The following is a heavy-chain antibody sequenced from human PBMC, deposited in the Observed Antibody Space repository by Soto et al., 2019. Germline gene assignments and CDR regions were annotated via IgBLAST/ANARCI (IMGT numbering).Heavy chain of an antibody. V-gene: IGHV3-23*01. Sequence: EVQLLESGGGLVQPGGSLRLSCAASGFTFSSYAMSWVRQPPGQGLQWVSTIAGNDAGADFAESVRGGFTISRDNSKNTLYLQMDSLRGEDTAIYYCAKDSLSSSTWHLYHFDHWGQGTLVTVSS. CDR2: IAGNDAGA. CDR3: AKDSLSSSTWHLYHFDH. CDR1: GFTFSSYA. J-gene: IGHJ4*02. D-gene: IGHD2-2*01.